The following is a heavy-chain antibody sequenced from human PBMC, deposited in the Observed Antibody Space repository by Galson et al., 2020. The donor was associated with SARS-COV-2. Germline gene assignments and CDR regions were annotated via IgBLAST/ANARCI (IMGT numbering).Heavy chain of an antibody. CDR2: IYHSGST. Sequence: SETLSLTCAVSGYSISSGYYWGWIRQPPGKGLEWIGSIYHSGSTYYNPSLKSRVTISVDTSKNQFSLKLSSVTAADTAVYYCASDRDGYNSAQVFDYWGQGTLVTVSS. J-gene: IGHJ4*02. D-gene: IGHD5-12*01. V-gene: IGHV4-38-2*01. CDR1: GYSISSGYY. CDR3: ASDRDGYNSAQVFDY.